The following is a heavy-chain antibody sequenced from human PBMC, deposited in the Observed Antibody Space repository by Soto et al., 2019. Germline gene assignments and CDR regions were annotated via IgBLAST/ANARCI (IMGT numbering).Heavy chain of an antibody. D-gene: IGHD2-15*01. CDR2: IYYSGGT. V-gene: IGHV4-59*12. CDR1: GGSISSYY. J-gene: IGHJ4*02. CDR3: ARGYCSGGSCYPTRGPWLDY. Sequence: SETLSLTCSVSGGSISSYYWTWIRQPPGKGLVWIGYIYYSGGTNYNPSLKSRVTISVDTSKNQFSLKLSSVTAADTAVYYCARGYCSGGSCYPTRGPWLDYWGQGTLVTVSS.